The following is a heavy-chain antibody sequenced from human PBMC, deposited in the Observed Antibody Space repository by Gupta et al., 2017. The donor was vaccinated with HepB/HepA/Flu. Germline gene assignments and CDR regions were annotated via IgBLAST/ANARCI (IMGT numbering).Heavy chain of an antibody. J-gene: IGHJ4*02. V-gene: IGHV3-23*01. D-gene: IGHD3-10*01. Sequence: EVQLLECGGDLVQPGGSLRLSCAASGFTFSSYAMSWVRQAPGKGLEWVSSISGVGATTYYADSVKGRFTISRDNSKNTLSLQMNSLRVEDTAVYYCAKDMGYWGQGTLVTGSS. CDR3: AKDMGY. CDR1: GFTFSSYA. CDR2: ISGVGATT.